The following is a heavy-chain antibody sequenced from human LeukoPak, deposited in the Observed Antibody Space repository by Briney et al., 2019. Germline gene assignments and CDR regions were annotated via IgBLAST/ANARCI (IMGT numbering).Heavy chain of an antibody. CDR2: FYYSGST. D-gene: IGHD3-3*01. Sequence: SETLSLTCTVSGGSISNYYWSWIRQPPGKGLEWIGYFYYSGSTNYNPSLKSRVTISGDTSKNQFSLKLSSVTAADTAVYYCARGKITIFGVVISDYYYYGMDVWGQGTTVTVSS. J-gene: IGHJ6*02. V-gene: IGHV4-59*01. CDR1: GGSISNYY. CDR3: ARGKITIFGVVISDYYYYGMDV.